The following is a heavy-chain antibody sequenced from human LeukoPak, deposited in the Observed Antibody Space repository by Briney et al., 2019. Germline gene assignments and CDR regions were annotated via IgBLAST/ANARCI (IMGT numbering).Heavy chain of an antibody. D-gene: IGHD2-15*01. J-gene: IGHJ3*02. CDR3: ARGRYCSADICSGGDAFDI. V-gene: IGHV4-59*11. CDR2: IYYSGST. Sequence: SETLSLTCTVSGGSISSHYWSWIRQPPGKGLEWIGYIYYSGSTNYNPSLKSRVTISVDTSKNRFSLKLSSVTAADTAVYYCARGRYCSADICSGGDAFDIWGQGTMVSVSS. CDR1: GGSISSHY.